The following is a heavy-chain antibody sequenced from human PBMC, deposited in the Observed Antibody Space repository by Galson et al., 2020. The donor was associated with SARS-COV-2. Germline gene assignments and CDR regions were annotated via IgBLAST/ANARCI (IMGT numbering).Heavy chain of an antibody. CDR1: GGSISSGDYY. CDR3: ASQYSSSWYAEYLQH. D-gene: IGHD6-13*01. V-gene: IGHV4-30-4*01. Sequence: SETLSLTCTVSGGSISSGDYYWSWIPQPPGKGLEWIGYIYYSGSTYYNPSLKRRVTISVATSKNQFSLKLSSVTAADTAVYYFASQYSSSWYAEYLQHWGQGTLVAVSS. J-gene: IGHJ1*01. CDR2: IYYSGST.